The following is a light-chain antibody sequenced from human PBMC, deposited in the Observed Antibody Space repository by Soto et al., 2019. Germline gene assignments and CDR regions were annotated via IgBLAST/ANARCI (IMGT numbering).Light chain of an antibody. CDR3: QQYSNWPLT. Sequence: EIVMTQSPVTLSVSPGERATLSCRASQSVTNSYLAWYQQKPGQAPRLLIFGASTRAAGIPARFSGSGSGTEFTLTISSLQSEDFAVYHCQQYSNWPLTFGGGTTVDIK. J-gene: IGKJ4*01. CDR1: QSVTNSY. CDR2: GAS. V-gene: IGKV3-15*01.